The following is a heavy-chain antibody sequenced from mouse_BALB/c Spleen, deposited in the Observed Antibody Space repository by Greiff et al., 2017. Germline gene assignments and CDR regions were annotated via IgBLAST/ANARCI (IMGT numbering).Heavy chain of an antibody. J-gene: IGHJ4*01. Sequence: EVKVVESGGGLVKPGGSLKLSCAASGFTFSSYAMSWVRQTPEKRLEWVASISSGGSTYYPDSVKGRFTISRDNARNILYLQMSSLRSEDTAMYYCARAYDGYYGYWGQGTSVTVSS. CDR3: ARAYDGYYGY. V-gene: IGHV5-6-5*01. CDR1: GFTFSSYA. CDR2: ISSGGST. D-gene: IGHD2-3*01.